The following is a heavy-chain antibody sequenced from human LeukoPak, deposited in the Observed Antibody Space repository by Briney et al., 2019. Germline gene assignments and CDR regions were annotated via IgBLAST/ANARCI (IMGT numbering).Heavy chain of an antibody. J-gene: IGHJ4*02. Sequence: ASVKVSCKASGGTFSSYAISWVRQAPGQGLEWMGGIIPIFGTANYAQKFQGRVTITADESTSTAYMELSSLRSEDTAVYYCARDGQGTTIFGVVPPESYFDYWGQGTLVTVSS. V-gene: IGHV1-69*13. D-gene: IGHD3-3*01. CDR3: ARDGQGTTIFGVVPPESYFDY. CDR1: GGTFSSYA. CDR2: IIPIFGTA.